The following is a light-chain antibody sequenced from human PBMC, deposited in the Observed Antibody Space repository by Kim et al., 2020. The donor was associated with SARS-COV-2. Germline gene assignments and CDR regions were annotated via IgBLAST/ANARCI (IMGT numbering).Light chain of an antibody. CDR2: CAS. CDR1: QSILYSSNNKNY. Sequence: DIVMTQSPDSLAVSLGERATINCKSSQSILYSSNNKNYVAWYQQKPGQPPKLLIYCASTRESGVPDRFSGSGSGTDFTLTISSLQAEDVAVYYCHQYYSIPPYTFGGGTKVDIK. V-gene: IGKV4-1*01. J-gene: IGKJ4*01. CDR3: HQYYSIPPYT.